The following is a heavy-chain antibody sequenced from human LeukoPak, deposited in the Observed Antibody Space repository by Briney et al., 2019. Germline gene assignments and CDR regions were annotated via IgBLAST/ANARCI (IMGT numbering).Heavy chain of an antibody. J-gene: IGHJ6*02. CDR3: ARGTPTTLRQQLWCSLKADYYGMDV. CDR1: GFTFRSYW. V-gene: IGHV3-74*01. CDR2: IHSDGFTT. D-gene: IGHD2/OR15-2a*01. Sequence: GGSLRLSCAASGFTFRSYWMHWVRQAPGKGLVWVSHIHSDGFTTTYADSVKGRFTISRDNAKNTLYLQMNSLRAEDTAVYYCARGTPTTLRQQLWCSLKADYYGMDVWGQGTTVTVSS.